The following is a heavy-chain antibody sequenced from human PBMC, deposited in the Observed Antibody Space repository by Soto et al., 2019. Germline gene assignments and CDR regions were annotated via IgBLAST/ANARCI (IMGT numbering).Heavy chain of an antibody. J-gene: IGHJ4*02. CDR3: TAPGHTSALYYFDY. CDR1: GFTFSSYT. V-gene: IGHV3-30-3*01. D-gene: IGHD5-18*01. CDR2: ISYDGSNN. Sequence: GGSLRLSCAASGFTFSSYTMHWVRQAPGKGLDWVALISYDGSNNYYADSVKGRFTISRDNSKNTLYLQMNGLRPDDTAVYYCTAPGHTSALYYFDYWGQGALVTVSS.